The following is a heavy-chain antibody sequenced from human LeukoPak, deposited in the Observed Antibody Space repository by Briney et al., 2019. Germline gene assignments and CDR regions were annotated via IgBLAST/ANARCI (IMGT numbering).Heavy chain of an antibody. V-gene: IGHV4-59*01. CDR1: GGSISIYY. Sequence: SETLSLTCTVSGGSISIYYWTWIRQPPGKGLEWIGYIHHSGSTNYNPSLKSRVSISVDTSKNQFSLKVSSVTAADAAVYYCARSQQLVRLGYYYMDAWGKGTTVTVSS. D-gene: IGHD6-13*01. CDR3: ARSQQLVRLGYYYMDA. CDR2: IHHSGST. J-gene: IGHJ6*03.